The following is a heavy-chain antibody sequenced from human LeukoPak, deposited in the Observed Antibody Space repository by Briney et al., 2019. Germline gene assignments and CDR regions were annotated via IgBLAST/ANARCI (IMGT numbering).Heavy chain of an antibody. CDR3: ASAAGWESAY. J-gene: IGHJ4*02. CDR1: GTTFDSHH. D-gene: IGHD1-26*01. CDR2: INQDGSEK. V-gene: IGHV3-7*01. Sequence: GGSLRLSCAASGTTFDSHHTTWVRQTPEKGLEWVANINQDGSEKNYVDSVKGRSTISRDNAKKSLYLQMNSLRAEDTAVYYCASAAGWESAYWGQGTLVTVSS.